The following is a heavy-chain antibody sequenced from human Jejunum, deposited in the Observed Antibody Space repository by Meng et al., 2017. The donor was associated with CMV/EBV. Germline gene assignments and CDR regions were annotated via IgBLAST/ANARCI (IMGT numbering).Heavy chain of an antibody. J-gene: IGHJ4*01. CDR1: GFTVGSKY. Sequence: EVHLGGSGGGLFRPGRSLPPSSAASGFTVGSKYMHCARQATGKGLEWVSVINADGGTQYADSVRGRFIISRDNSQNTVHPQMNSLTDEDTAGYYFGRDRGEGGFFDYWGQGTLVTVSS. CDR2: INADGGT. V-gene: IGHV3-66*01. CDR3: GRDRGEGGFFDY. D-gene: IGHD3-16*01.